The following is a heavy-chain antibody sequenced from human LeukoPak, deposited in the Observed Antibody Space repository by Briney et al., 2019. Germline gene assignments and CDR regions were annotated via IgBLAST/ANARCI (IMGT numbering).Heavy chain of an antibody. CDR2: ISSNGGST. J-gene: IGHJ4*02. CDR1: GFTFNNYA. D-gene: IGHD4-23*01. CDR3: VKDRWVDY. V-gene: IGHV3-64D*09. Sequence: GGSLRLSCSASGFTFNNYAMHWVRQAPGKGLEYVSSISSNGGSTYYPDSVKGRFTISRDNSKNTLYLQMTSLRPEDTAVYYCVKDRWVDYWGQGTLVTVSS.